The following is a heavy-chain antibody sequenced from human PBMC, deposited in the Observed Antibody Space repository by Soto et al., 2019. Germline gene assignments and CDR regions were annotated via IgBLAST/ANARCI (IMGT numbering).Heavy chain of an antibody. Sequence: QVQLVQSGAEVKKSGASVKVSCKASGYTFTSYDINWVRQATGQGLEWMGWMNPNSGNTGYAQKFQGRVTMTRHTSISNAYMERSSLRYEDTAVYYCARERSAAGTGWFDPWGQGTLVTVSS. J-gene: IGHJ5*02. CDR3: ARERSAAGTGWFDP. D-gene: IGHD6-13*01. CDR1: GYTFTSYD. CDR2: MNPNSGNT. V-gene: IGHV1-8*01.